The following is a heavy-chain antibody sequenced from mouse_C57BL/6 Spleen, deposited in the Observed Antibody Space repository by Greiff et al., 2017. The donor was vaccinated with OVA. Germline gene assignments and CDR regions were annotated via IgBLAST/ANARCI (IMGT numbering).Heavy chain of an antibody. CDR1: GYAFSSSW. CDR3: ARGWDIDY. J-gene: IGHJ2*01. D-gene: IGHD4-1*01. CDR2: IYPGDGGT. Sequence: QVQLQPSGPELVKPGASVKISCKASGYAFSSSWMNWVKQRPGKGLEWIGRIYPGDGGTNYNGKFKGKATLTADKSSSTAYMQLSSLTSEDSAVYFCARGWDIDYWGQGTTLTVSS. V-gene: IGHV1-82*01.